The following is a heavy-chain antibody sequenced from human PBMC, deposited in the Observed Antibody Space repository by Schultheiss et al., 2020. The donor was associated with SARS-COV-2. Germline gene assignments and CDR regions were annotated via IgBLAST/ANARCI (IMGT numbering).Heavy chain of an antibody. J-gene: IGHJ1*01. CDR2: IIPILGIA. CDR1: GGTFSSYT. D-gene: IGHD2-15*01. CDR3: ARDVGEAEYFQH. Sequence: SVKVSCKASGGTFSSYTISWVRQAPGQGLEWMGRIIPILGIANYAQKFQGRVTITADESTSTAYMELSRLRSDDTAVYYCARDVGEAEYFQHWGQGTLVTVSS. V-gene: IGHV1-69*04.